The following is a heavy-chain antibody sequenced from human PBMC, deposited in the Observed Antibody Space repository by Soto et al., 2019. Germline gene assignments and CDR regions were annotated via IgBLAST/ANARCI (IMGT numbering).Heavy chain of an antibody. D-gene: IGHD2-2*01. Sequence: PSETLSLTCTVPGGSISTSGYYWGWIRQPPGKGLEWIGNVYHSGSTYYNPSLKSRVTISVDTSKNQFSLKLSSVTAADTAVYYCASQVGNCISTSCYVNYWGQGTLVTVSS. V-gene: IGHV4-39*01. CDR2: VYHSGST. CDR3: ASQVGNCISTSCYVNY. J-gene: IGHJ4*02. CDR1: GGSISTSGYY.